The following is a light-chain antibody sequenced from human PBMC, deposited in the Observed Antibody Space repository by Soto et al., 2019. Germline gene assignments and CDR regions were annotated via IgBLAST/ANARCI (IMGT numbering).Light chain of an antibody. J-gene: IGKJ1*01. V-gene: IGKV3-20*01. Sequence: EIVLTQSPGTLSLSPGERATLSCRASQSVSSSYLAWYQQKPGQAPRLLIYRTSNRATGIPDRFSGSGSGTDFTLTISRLEPEDFAVYWCQQYDSSPRTFRQGTKVDSK. CDR2: RTS. CDR1: QSVSSSY. CDR3: QQYDSSPRT.